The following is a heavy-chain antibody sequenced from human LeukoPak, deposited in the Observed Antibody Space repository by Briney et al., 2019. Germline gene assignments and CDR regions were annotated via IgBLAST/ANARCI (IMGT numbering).Heavy chain of an antibody. CDR1: GFTFSSYA. D-gene: IGHD6-19*01. V-gene: IGHV3-30*18. Sequence: PGGSLRLSCAASGFTFSSYAMHWVRQAPGKGLGWVAVISYDGGNKYYAESVKGRFTISRDNSKNTLYLQMNSLRAEDTAVYYCAKVPRQNGWFPLSDYWGQGALVTVSS. CDR3: AKVPRQNGWFPLSDY. CDR2: ISYDGGNK. J-gene: IGHJ4*02.